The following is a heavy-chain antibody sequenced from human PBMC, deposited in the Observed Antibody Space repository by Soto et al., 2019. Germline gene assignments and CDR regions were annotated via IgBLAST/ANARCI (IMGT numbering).Heavy chain of an antibody. V-gene: IGHV1-18*04. CDR1: GYTFTSYG. CDR3: ARDPGRYCSSTSCYSPYFDY. CDR2: ISAYNGNA. Sequence: ASVKVSCKASGYTFTSYGISWVRQAPGQGLEWMGWISAYNGNANYAQKLQGRVTMTTDTSTSTAYMELRSLRSDDTAVYYCARDPGRYCSSTSCYSPYFDYWGQGTLVTVSS. D-gene: IGHD2-2*02. J-gene: IGHJ4*02.